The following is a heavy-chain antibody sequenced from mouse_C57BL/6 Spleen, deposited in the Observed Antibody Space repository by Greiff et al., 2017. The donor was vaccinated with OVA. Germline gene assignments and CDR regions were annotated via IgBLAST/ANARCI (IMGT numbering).Heavy chain of an antibody. V-gene: IGHV5-17*01. D-gene: IGHD2-3*01. J-gene: IGHJ2*01. CDR1: GFTFSDYG. Sequence: EVQRVESGGGLVKPGGSLKLSCAASGFTFSDYGMHWVRQAPEKGLEWVAYISSGSSTIYYADTVKGRFTISRDNAKNTLFLQMTSLRSEDTAMYYCASFYDGYLDYWGQGTTLTVSS. CDR3: ASFYDGYLDY. CDR2: ISSGSSTI.